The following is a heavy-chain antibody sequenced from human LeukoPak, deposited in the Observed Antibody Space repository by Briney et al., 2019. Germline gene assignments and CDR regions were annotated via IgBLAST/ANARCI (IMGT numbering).Heavy chain of an antibody. J-gene: IGHJ3*02. CDR1: GFNFSDSW. CDR3: ARDMATLLWFGHNAFDI. Sequence: GGSLRLSCVTSGFNFSDSWMNWIRRAPGKGLEWVANIKQDGSEKYYVDSVKGRFTISRDNAKNSLYLQMNSLRAEDTAVYYCARDMATLLWFGHNAFDIWGQGTMVTVSS. V-gene: IGHV3-7*01. D-gene: IGHD3-10*01. CDR2: IKQDGSEK.